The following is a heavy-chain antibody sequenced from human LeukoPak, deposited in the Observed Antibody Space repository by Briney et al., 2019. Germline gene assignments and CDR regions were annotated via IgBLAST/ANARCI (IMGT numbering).Heavy chain of an antibody. Sequence: GASVKVSCKASGYTFTGYYMHWVRQAPGQGLEWMGWINPNSGGTNYAQKFQDRVTMTRDTFISTAYMELSRLRSDDTAVYYCARVLLTYYFDSSGYYDYWGQGTLVTVSS. CDR1: GYTFTGYY. D-gene: IGHD3-22*01. J-gene: IGHJ4*02. V-gene: IGHV1-2*02. CDR2: INPNSGGT. CDR3: ARVLLTYYFDSSGYYDY.